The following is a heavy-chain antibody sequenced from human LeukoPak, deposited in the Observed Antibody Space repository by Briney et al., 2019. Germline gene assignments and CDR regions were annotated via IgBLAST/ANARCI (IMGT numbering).Heavy chain of an antibody. CDR2: ISGSGGST. D-gene: IGHD3-10*01. J-gene: IGHJ4*02. V-gene: IGHV3-23*01. Sequence: GGSLRLSCAASGFTFSSYAMNWVRQAPGKGLEWVSAISGSGGSTYYADSVKGRFTISRDNSKNTLYLQMNSLRDEDTAVYYCASGTYYGSGSWGYWGQGTLVTVSS. CDR1: GFTFSSYA. CDR3: ASGTYYGSGSWGY.